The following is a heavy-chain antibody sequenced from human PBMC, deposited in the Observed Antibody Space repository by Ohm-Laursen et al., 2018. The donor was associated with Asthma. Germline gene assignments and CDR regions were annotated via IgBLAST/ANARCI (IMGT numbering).Heavy chain of an antibody. CDR3: ARVARGGNSEYFQH. D-gene: IGHD4-23*01. CDR2: INHSGST. CDR1: GGSLSGYY. V-gene: IGHV4-34*01. J-gene: IGHJ1*01. Sequence: SDTLSLTCAVYGGSLSGYYWSWIRQPPGKGLEWIGEINHSGSTNYNPSLKSRVTISVDTSKNQFSLKLSSVTAADTAVYYCARVARGGNSEYFQHWGQGTLVTVSS.